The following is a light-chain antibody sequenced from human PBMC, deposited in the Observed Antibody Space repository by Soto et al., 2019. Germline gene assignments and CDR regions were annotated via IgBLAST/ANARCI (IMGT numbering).Light chain of an antibody. V-gene: IGKV3D-20*02. Sequence: ETVLTQSPGTLSLSTGERATLSCRASQSVSSSYLAWYQQKPGPAPRLLIYAASSRATGIPDRCGSRGAGKDFTPTTTIQSHDFVADYCHQQRSSCRTFGQGTKVDIK. CDR3: QQRSSCRT. J-gene: IGKJ1*01. CDR1: QSVSSSY. CDR2: AAS.